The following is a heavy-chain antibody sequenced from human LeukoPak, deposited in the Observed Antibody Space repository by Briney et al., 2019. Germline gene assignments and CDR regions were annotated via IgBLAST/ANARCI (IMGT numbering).Heavy chain of an antibody. Sequence: SETLSLTCAVYGGSFSGYYWSWIRQPPGKGLEWIGEINHSGSTNYNPSLKSRVTISVDASKNQFSLKLSAVAAAYTAVYYCERGNQWLGIIDYWGQGTLVTVSS. CDR1: GGSFSGYY. CDR2: INHSGST. J-gene: IGHJ4*02. D-gene: IGHD6-19*01. V-gene: IGHV4-34*01. CDR3: ERGNQWLGIIDY.